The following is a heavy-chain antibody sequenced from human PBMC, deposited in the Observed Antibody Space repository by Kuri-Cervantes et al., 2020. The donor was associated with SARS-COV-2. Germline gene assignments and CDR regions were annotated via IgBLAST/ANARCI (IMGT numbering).Heavy chain of an antibody. CDR3: ARQVELSLDEYGMDI. V-gene: IGHV4-39*01. Sequence: GSLRLSCSVSGASISSNTYYWGWIRQPPGKGLEWIGSVSYTGSTYLNPSLKSRVTISVHTSKTQFSLNLSSVTVADTAVYYCARQVELSLDEYGMDIWGQGTTVTVS. CDR2: VSYTGST. D-gene: IGHD1-7*01. CDR1: GASISSNTYY. J-gene: IGHJ6*02.